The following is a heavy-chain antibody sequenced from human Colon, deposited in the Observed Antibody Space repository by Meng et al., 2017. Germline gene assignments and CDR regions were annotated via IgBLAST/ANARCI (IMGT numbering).Heavy chain of an antibody. CDR2: VHDSGDT. D-gene: IGHD3-10*01. J-gene: IGHJ5*02. CDR1: GGSISGDGYY. Sequence: VQLQESGPGLVKPSQTLSLTFVVSGGSISGDGYYWSWIRQHPGKGLEWIGYVHDSGDTYYKSSLKSRITISIDTSENQFSLKLKSVTAADTAVYYCARDPSNRGAFFDPWGQGTLVTVSS. CDR3: ARDPSNRGAFFDP. V-gene: IGHV4-31*11.